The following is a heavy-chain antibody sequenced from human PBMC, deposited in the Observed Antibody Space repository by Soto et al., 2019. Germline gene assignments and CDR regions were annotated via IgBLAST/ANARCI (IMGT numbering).Heavy chain of an antibody. CDR1: GYTFTKFD. J-gene: IGHJ5*02. D-gene: IGHD4-17*01. CDR3: VRGDYGDYSHWFDP. Sequence: QVQLVQSGAEVKKPGASVRVSCKASGYTFTKFDINWVRQATGQGLEWMGWMKPNSGNTGYAQKFQGRGTMTRNTSITTAYMELSTLRSEDTAVYYCVRGDYGDYSHWFDPWGQGTLVTVSS. CDR2: MKPNSGNT. V-gene: IGHV1-8*01.